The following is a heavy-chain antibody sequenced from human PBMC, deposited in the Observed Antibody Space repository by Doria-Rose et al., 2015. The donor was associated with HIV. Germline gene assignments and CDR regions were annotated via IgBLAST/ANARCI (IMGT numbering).Heavy chain of an antibody. CDR2: ILTDDER. J-gene: IGHJ4*02. D-gene: IGHD6-13*01. Sequence: QVTLKESGPVLVKPTETLTLTCTVSGVSLSSPGMGVSWIRQPPGKALEWLANILTDDERAYKTSLKSRLTISRVTSKSQVVLTMTDMYPVDTATYYCARIKSSRWYHKYYFDFWGQGTLVIVSA. CDR1: GVSLSSPGMG. V-gene: IGHV2-26*01. CDR3: ARIKSSRWYHKYYFDF.